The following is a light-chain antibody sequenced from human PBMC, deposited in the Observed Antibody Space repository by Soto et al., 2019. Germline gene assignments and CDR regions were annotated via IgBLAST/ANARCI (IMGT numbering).Light chain of an antibody. J-gene: IGKJ1*01. CDR3: QQYGSSPWT. CDR1: QSVSSSY. CDR2: GAS. V-gene: IGKV3-20*01. Sequence: IVLTCSSGTLSLSPGERATLSCRASQSVSSSYLAWYQQKPGQAPRLPIYGASSRATGSPDRFSGSGSGTDFTLTISRLEPEDLAVYYCQQYGSSPWTFGQGTKVDIK.